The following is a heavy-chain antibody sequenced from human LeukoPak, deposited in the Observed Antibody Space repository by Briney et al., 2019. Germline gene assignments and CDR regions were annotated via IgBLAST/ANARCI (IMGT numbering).Heavy chain of an antibody. V-gene: IGHV3-23*01. D-gene: IGHD6-19*01. CDR1: GFTFSSYA. Sequence: PGGSLRLSCAASGFTFSSYAMSRVRQAPGKGLEWVSAISGSGGSTYYADSVKGRFTISRDNSKNTLYLQMNSLRAEDTAVYYCAKDLLVAGAFDYWGQGTLVTVSS. J-gene: IGHJ4*02. CDR2: ISGSGGST. CDR3: AKDLLVAGAFDY.